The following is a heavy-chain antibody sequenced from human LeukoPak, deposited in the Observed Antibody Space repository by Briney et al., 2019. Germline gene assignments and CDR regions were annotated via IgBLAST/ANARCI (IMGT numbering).Heavy chain of an antibody. D-gene: IGHD6-19*01. CDR1: GFTFSSYW. CDR2: IKQDGSEK. Sequence: PGGSLRLSCAASGFTFSSYWMSWVRQAPGKGLEWVANIKQDGSEKYYADSVKGRFTISRDNSKNTLYLQMNSLRAEDTAVYYCAKASVAGKGGGLDYWGQGTLVTVSS. V-gene: IGHV3-7*01. J-gene: IGHJ4*02. CDR3: AKASVAGKGGGLDY.